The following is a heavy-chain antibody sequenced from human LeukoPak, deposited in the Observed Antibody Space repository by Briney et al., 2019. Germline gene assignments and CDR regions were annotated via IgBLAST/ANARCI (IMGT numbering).Heavy chain of an antibody. Sequence: GGSLRLSCAASGFTVSSNYMTWVRQAPGKGLEWVSIIYSGGSTSYADSVKGRFTISRDNSKNTLYLQMNSLRAEDTAVYYCARDVVGATYFDWGHGTLVTVSS. CDR2: IYSGGST. J-gene: IGHJ4*01. CDR1: GFTVSSNY. CDR3: ARDVVGATYFD. D-gene: IGHD1-26*01. V-gene: IGHV3-53*01.